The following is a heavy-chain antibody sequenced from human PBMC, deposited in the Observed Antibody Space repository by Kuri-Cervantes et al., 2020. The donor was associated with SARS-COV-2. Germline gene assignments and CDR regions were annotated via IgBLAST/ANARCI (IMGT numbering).Heavy chain of an antibody. CDR3: AKVILNSDSSTLGRFDF. D-gene: IGHD6-13*01. Sequence: GGSLRLSCAASGFTFSSYAMHWVRQAPGKGLEWVAVISYDGSSKYYADSVKGRFTISRDNSKNTLYLQTNSLRAEDTAIYYCAKVILNSDSSTLGRFDFWGLGTLVTVSS. V-gene: IGHV3-30-3*01. J-gene: IGHJ4*02. CDR1: GFTFSSYA. CDR2: ISYDGSSK.